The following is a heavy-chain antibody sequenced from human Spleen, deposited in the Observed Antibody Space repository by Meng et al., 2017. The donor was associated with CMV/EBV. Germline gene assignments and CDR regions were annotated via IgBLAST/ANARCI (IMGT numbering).Heavy chain of an antibody. V-gene: IGHV1-46*01. CDR2: IDPSGGAT. Sequence: IHWVRQAHGHALDWLETIDPSGGATAYAQTYQGRLTLTRDTSTSTVYMHLSSLRSEHTAVYFCARGGYDRGSSFVDTKWDMYWIDPWGQGTLVTVSS. CDR3: ARGGYDRGSSFVDTKWDMYWIDP. J-gene: IGHJ5*02. D-gene: IGHD6-6*01.